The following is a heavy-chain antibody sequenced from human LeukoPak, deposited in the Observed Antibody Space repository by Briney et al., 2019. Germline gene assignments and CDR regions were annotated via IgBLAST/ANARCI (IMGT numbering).Heavy chain of an antibody. Sequence: GGSLRLSCAASGFTFSSYAMHWVRQAPGKGLEWVAVISYDGSNKYYADSVKGRFTISRDNSKNTLYLQMNSLRAEDTAVYYCAATSPYSSSPLDYWGQGTLVTVSS. CDR3: AATSPYSSSPLDY. D-gene: IGHD6-13*01. CDR2: ISYDGSNK. V-gene: IGHV3-30*04. J-gene: IGHJ4*02. CDR1: GFTFSSYA.